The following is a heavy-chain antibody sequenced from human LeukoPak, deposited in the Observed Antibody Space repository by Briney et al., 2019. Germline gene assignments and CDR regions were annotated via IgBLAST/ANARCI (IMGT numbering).Heavy chain of an antibody. CDR3: ARHRNWGYFDY. Sequence: SETLSLTCTVSGGSISSYYWSWIRQPPGKGLEWIGYIYYSGSTNYNPSLKSRVTISVDTFKNQFSLKLSSVTAADTAVYYCARHRNWGYFDYWGQGTLVTVSS. CDR1: GGSISSYY. CDR2: IYYSGST. J-gene: IGHJ4*02. D-gene: IGHD7-27*01. V-gene: IGHV4-59*08.